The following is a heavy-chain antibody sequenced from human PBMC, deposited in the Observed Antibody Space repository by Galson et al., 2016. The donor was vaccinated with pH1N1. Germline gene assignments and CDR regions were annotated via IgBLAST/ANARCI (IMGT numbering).Heavy chain of an antibody. D-gene: IGHD3-10*01. CDR1: GFTFSSYG. CDR2: IPYEGSKK. V-gene: IGHV3-30*18. CDR3: AKPIYGSGGFDP. Sequence: SLRLSCAASGFTFSSYGMHWVRQAQGKGLEWVAVIPYEGSKKYYADSVKGRFTISRDNSKNTLYLQMNSLRAEDTAMYYCAKPIYGSGGFDPWGQGTLVTVSS. J-gene: IGHJ5*02.